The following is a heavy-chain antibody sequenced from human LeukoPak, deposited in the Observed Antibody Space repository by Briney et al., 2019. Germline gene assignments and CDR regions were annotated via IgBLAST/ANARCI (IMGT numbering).Heavy chain of an antibody. CDR1: GYTFTGYY. D-gene: IGHD6-19*01. CDR2: INPNSGGT. Sequence: GASVKVSCKASGYTFTGYYMHWVRQAPGQGLEWMGWINPNSGGTNYAQKFQGRVTMTRDTSISTAYMELSRLRSDDTAVYYCARDRRTSGWPPFDYWGQGTLVTVSS. V-gene: IGHV1-2*02. J-gene: IGHJ4*02. CDR3: ARDRRTSGWPPFDY.